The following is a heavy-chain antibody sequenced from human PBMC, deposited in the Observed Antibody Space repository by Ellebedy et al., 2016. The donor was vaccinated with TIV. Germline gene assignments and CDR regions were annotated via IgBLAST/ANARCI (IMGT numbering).Heavy chain of an antibody. J-gene: IGHJ6*02. CDR1: GGTFSSYA. CDR2: IIPIFGTA. D-gene: IGHD2-8*01. Sequence: SVKVSCXASGGTFSSYAISWVRQAPGQGLEWMGGIIPIFGTANYAQKFQGRVTITADESTSTAYMELSSLRSEDTAVYYCARGARYCTNGVCYTGDIVATNKYYYYYGMDVWGQGTTVTVSS. CDR3: ARGARYCTNGVCYTGDIVATNKYYYYYGMDV. V-gene: IGHV1-69*13.